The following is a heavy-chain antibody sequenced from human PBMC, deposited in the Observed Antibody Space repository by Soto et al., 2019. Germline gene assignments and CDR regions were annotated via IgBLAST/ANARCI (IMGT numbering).Heavy chain of an antibody. D-gene: IGHD3-22*01. CDR3: AKSPKVISTSFDY. CDR1: GGSISSYY. V-gene: IGHV4-4*07. Sequence: SETLSLTCTVSGGSISSYYWSWIRPPAGKGLEWIGRIYTSGSTNYNPSLKSRVTMSVDTSKNQFSLKLSSVTAADTAVYYCAKSPKVISTSFDYWGQGSLVTVSS. J-gene: IGHJ4*02. CDR2: IYTSGST.